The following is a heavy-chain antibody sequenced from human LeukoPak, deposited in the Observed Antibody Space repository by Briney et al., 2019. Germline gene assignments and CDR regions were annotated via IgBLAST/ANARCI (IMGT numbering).Heavy chain of an antibody. J-gene: IGHJ4*02. CDR3: GRVIAGAIDY. CDR2: INLDGSER. CDR1: GLTFSNAW. V-gene: IGHV3-7*01. Sequence: GGSLRLSCTASGLTFSNAWMTWVRQAPGKGLEGVANINLDGSERFYVDFVKGRFTISRDNADNSMYLQMNSLRAEDTAVYYCGRVIAGAIDYWGQGTLVTVSS. D-gene: IGHD6-13*01.